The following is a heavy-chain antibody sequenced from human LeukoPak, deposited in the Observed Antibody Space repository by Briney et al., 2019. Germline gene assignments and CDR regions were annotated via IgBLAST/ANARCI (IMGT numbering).Heavy chain of an antibody. Sequence: PKASVKVSCTASGYSFVGYGITWVRQAPGQGLEWMGWFNPENGNTNYAQKVQGRVTMTADTSTSTSYMELRSLRSDDTAVYYCAREHSSSWDQFDYWGQGTLVTVSS. V-gene: IGHV1-18*01. D-gene: IGHD6-13*01. CDR2: FNPENGNT. J-gene: IGHJ4*02. CDR1: GYSFVGYG. CDR3: AREHSSSWDQFDY.